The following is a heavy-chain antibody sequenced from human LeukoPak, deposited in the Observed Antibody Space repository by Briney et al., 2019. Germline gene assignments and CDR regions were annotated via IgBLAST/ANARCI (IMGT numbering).Heavy chain of an antibody. CDR1: AFTFGSYG. CDR3: AELGITMIGGV. D-gene: IGHD3-10*02. CDR2: ISSSGSTI. J-gene: IGHJ6*04. Sequence: GGSLRLSCAASAFTFGSYGMSWVRQAPGKGLEWVSYISSSGSTIYYADSVKGRFTISRDNAKNSLYLQMNSLRAEDTAVYYCAELGITMIGGVWGKGTTVTISS. V-gene: IGHV3-48*04.